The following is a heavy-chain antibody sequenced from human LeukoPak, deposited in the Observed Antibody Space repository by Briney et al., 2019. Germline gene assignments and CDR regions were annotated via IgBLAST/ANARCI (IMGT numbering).Heavy chain of an antibody. D-gene: IGHD6-13*01. CDR3: AKDPRRYSRTGGYFDY. V-gene: IGHV3-30*18. Sequence: GGSLRLSCAASRFTFSNYVMHWVRQAPGKGLEWVAVISYDGSDKYYADSAKGRFTISRDNSKNTLYLQMNSLRAEDTAVYYCAKDPRRYSRTGGYFDYWGQGTLVTVSS. J-gene: IGHJ4*02. CDR2: ISYDGSDK. CDR1: RFTFSNYV.